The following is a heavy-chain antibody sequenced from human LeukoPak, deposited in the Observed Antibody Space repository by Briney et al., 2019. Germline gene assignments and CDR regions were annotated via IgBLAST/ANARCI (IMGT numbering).Heavy chain of an antibody. CDR2: NHSSGRYT. V-gene: IGHV3-21*01. CDR3: ARASSIDY. D-gene: IGHD3-10*01. CDR1: GFHFSDYT. J-gene: IGHJ4*02. Sequence: GGSLRLSCAASGFHFSDYTMTWVRQAPGKGLKGVSSNHSSGRYTYYATSVKARFTITRDNAKNSLYLQMNSLTAEDTAVYYCARASSIDYWGQGTLVTVSS.